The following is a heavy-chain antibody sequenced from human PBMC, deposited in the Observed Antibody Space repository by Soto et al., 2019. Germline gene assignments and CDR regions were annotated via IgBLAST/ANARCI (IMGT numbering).Heavy chain of an antibody. V-gene: IGHV1-3*01. CDR3: ARPLRGYSYGPHDY. CDR2: INAGNGNT. CDR1: GGTFSSYA. J-gene: IGHJ4*02. Sequence: GASVKVSCKASGGTFSSYAMHWVRQAPGQRLEWMGWINAGNGNTKYSQKFQGRVTITRDTSASTAYMGLSSLRSEDTAVYYCARPLRGYSYGPHDYWGQGTLVTVSS. D-gene: IGHD5-18*01.